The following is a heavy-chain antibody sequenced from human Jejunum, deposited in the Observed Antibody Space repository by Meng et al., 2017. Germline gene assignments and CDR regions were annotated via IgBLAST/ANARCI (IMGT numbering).Heavy chain of an antibody. J-gene: IGHJ4*02. Sequence: VQLEESGPGLVNPSGTLSLTCAVYGGSISSSSWWSWVRQPPGKGLEWIGEISLSGSPSYNPSLRTRVTISIDTSRNQFSLSLSSVTAADTAVYYCARHGAAPYFDDWGQGSLVTVSS. D-gene: IGHD2-15*01. CDR3: ARHGAAPYFDD. V-gene: IGHV4-4*02. CDR1: GGSISSSSW. CDR2: ISLSGSP.